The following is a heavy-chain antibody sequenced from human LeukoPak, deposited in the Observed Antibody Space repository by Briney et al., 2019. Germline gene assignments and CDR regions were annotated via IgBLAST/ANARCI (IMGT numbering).Heavy chain of an antibody. J-gene: IGHJ4*02. CDR3: ARDSSVVAEPSHFDY. V-gene: IGHV3-30-3*01. Sequence: PGRSLRLSCAASGFTFSSYAMHWVRQAPGKGLEWVAVISYDGSNKYYADSVKGRFTISRDNSKNTLYLQMNSLRAEDTAVYYCARDSSVVAEPSHFDYWGQGTLVTVSS. CDR2: ISYDGSNK. D-gene: IGHD2-15*01. CDR1: GFTFSSYA.